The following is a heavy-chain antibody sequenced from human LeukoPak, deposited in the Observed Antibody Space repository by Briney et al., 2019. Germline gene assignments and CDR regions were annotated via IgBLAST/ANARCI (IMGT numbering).Heavy chain of an antibody. V-gene: IGHV4-30-2*01. CDR3: ARPHQLPGRLRGREAFDI. D-gene: IGHD5-24*01. Sequence: SETLSLTCAVSGGSISSGGYSWSWIRQPPGKGLEWIGEINHSGSTNYNPSLKSRVTISVDTSKNQFSLKLSSVTAADTAVYYCARPHQLPGRLRGREAFDIWGQGTMVTVSS. CDR2: INHSGST. CDR1: GGSISSGGYS. J-gene: IGHJ3*02.